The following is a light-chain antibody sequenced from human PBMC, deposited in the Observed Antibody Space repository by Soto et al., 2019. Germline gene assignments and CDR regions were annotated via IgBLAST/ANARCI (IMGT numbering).Light chain of an antibody. CDR3: QQYYSPWT. CDR2: WAS. J-gene: IGKJ1*01. V-gene: IGKV4-1*01. CDR1: QSVVHSSNNKNY. Sequence: DIVMTQSPDSLAVSLGERATINCKSSQSVVHSSNNKNYLAWYQQKPGRPPKLLIYWASTRESGVPDRFSGSGSGTDFTLSISSLQAEDVAVYYCQQYYSPWTFGQGTKVEIK.